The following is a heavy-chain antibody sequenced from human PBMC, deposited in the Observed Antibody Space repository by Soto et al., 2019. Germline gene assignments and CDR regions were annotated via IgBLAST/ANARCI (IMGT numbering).Heavy chain of an antibody. Sequence: GGSLRLSCAASGFTFSSYAMHWVRQAPGKGLEWVAVISYDGSNKYYADSVKGRFTISRDNSKNTLYLQMNSLRAEDTAVYYCARDGRGYSYGYDYWGQGTLVTVSS. CDR3: ARDGRGYSYGYDY. D-gene: IGHD5-18*01. CDR1: GFTFSSYA. V-gene: IGHV3-30-3*01. CDR2: ISYDGSNK. J-gene: IGHJ4*02.